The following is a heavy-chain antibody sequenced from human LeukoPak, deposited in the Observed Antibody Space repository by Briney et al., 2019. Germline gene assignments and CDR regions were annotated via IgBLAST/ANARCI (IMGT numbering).Heavy chain of an antibody. CDR2: INPNSGGT. J-gene: IGHJ4*02. Sequence: ASVKVSCKASGGTFSSYAISWVRQAPGQGLEWMGWINPNSGGTNYAQKFQGWVTMTRDTSISTAYMELSRLRSDDTAVYYCARDSHYGDYHADLDYWGQGTLVTVSS. V-gene: IGHV1-2*04. D-gene: IGHD4-17*01. CDR1: GGTFSSYA. CDR3: ARDSHYGDYHADLDY.